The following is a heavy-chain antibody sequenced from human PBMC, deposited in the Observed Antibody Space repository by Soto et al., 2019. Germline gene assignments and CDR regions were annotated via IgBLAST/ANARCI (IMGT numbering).Heavy chain of an antibody. J-gene: IGHJ4*02. CDR3: ARRGSGSYYDY. V-gene: IGHV3-23*01. D-gene: IGHD1-26*01. CDR1: GFTFSSYA. CDR2: ISGSVGST. Sequence: EVQLLESGGGLVQPGGSLRLSCAASGFTFSSYAMRWVRQAPVKGLEWVSAISGSVGSTYYADSVKGRFTISRDNSQNTLYLQMNSLRAEDTAVYYCARRGSGSYYDYWGQGTLVTVSS.